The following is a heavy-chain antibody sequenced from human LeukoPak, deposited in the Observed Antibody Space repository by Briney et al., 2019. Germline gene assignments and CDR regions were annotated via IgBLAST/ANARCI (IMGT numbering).Heavy chain of an antibody. CDR2: IYYSGST. CDR3: ARGNSGWYGYYFDY. Sequence: SETLSLTCTVSGGSISSYYWSWNRQPPGKGLERIGYIYYSGSTNYNPSLKSRVTISVDTSKNQFSLKLSSVTAADTAVYYCARGNSGWYGYYFDYWGQGTLVTVSS. V-gene: IGHV4-59*01. D-gene: IGHD6-19*01. CDR1: GGSISSYY. J-gene: IGHJ4*02.